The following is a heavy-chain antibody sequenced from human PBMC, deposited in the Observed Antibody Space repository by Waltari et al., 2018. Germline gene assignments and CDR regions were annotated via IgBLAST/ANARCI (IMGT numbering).Heavy chain of an antibody. J-gene: IGHJ4*02. Sequence: EAQLEESGGGLMKPGEYLRLSCAVSGFSVSSHYLGWVLKDPGKGLEWLAMIFSNDHTHYGDSVTCRFTIYRDSSKNTVYLQMNNLRVDDTTLYYCAGGKGISDWGQGTPVTVSS. V-gene: IGHV3-53*01. CDR3: AGGKGISD. D-gene: IGHD3-16*01. CDR1: GFSVSSHY. CDR2: IFSNDHT.